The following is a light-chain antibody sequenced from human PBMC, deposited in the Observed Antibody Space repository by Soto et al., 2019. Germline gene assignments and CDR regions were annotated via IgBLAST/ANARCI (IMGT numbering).Light chain of an antibody. CDR2: GAS. Sequence: EIVLTQSPGTLSLSPWERATLSCRASQSVSSTYLAWYQQKPGQAPRLVIYGASTRATGIPDRFSGSGSGTDFTLTISRLEPEDFATYYCQQLDRYPLTFGGGTKVDIK. J-gene: IGKJ4*01. V-gene: IGKV3-20*01. CDR1: QSVSSTY. CDR3: QQLDRYPLT.